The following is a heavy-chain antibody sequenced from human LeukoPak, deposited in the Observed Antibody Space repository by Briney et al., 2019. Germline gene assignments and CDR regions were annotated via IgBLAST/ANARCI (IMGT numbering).Heavy chain of an antibody. D-gene: IGHD6-19*01. CDR2: ISSSSSYI. V-gene: IGHV3-21*01. Sequence: GGSLRLSCAASGFTFSSYSMNWVRQAPGKGLEWVSSISSSSSYIYYADSVKGRFTISRDNSKNTLYLQMNSLRAEDTAVYYCARPETLAVAGPDAFDIWGQGTMVTVSS. CDR3: ARPETLAVAGPDAFDI. J-gene: IGHJ3*02. CDR1: GFTFSSYS.